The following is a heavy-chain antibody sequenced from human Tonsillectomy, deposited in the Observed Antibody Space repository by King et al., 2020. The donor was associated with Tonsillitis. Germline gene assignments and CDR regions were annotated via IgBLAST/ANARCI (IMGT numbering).Heavy chain of an antibody. D-gene: IGHD3-16*01. CDR3: ATLAFGSENSAYRFCRH. Sequence: VQLVESGAEVKKPGASVTVSCKTSGYTFTGHYLHWVRQAPGEGLEWMGWINPDSGDTTYMQKFQGRVSMTRSTPMTTAYLGLYSLRPDDTAVYYCATLAFGSENSAYRFCRHWGQGTLVTVSS. CDR1: GYTFTGHY. V-gene: IGHV1-2*02. J-gene: IGHJ1*01. CDR2: INPDSGDT.